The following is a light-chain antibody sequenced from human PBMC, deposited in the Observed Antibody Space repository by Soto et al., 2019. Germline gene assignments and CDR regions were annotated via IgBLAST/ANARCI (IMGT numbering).Light chain of an antibody. CDR3: QHYNSYSEA. J-gene: IGKJ1*01. Sequence: DIQMTQSPSTLSVSVGDRVTITCRASQTISSWLAWYQQKPGKAPKLLIYKASTLKSGVPSRFSGSGSGTEFTLTISSLQPDDFATYYCQHYNSYSEAFGQGTEVDI. CDR2: KAS. V-gene: IGKV1-5*03. CDR1: QTISSW.